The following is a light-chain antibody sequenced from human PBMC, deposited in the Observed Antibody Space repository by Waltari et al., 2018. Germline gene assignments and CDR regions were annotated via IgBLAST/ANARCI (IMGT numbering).Light chain of an antibody. CDR3: SSYTSSSGV. CDR2: DVS. V-gene: IGLV2-14*03. Sequence: QSALTQPASVSGSPGQSITISCTGTSSDVGGYNDVSWYQQHPGKAPKLMIYDVSNRPSGVSNRFSGSKSGNTASLTISGLQAEDEADYYCSSYTSSSGVFGTGTKVTVL. J-gene: IGLJ1*01. CDR1: SSDVGGYND.